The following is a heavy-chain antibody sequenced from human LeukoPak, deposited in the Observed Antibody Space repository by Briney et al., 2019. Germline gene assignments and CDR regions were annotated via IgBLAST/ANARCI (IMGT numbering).Heavy chain of an antibody. J-gene: IGHJ6*04. CDR2: IYSGGST. CDR3: AELGITMIGGV. CDR1: GFTVSSNY. V-gene: IGHV3-66*01. D-gene: IGHD3-10*02. Sequence: PGGSLRLSCAASGFTVSSNYMSWVRQAPGKGLEWVSVIYSGGSTYYAESVKGRFTISRDNSKNTLYLQMSTLRAEDTAVYYCAELGITMIGGVWGKGTTVTISS.